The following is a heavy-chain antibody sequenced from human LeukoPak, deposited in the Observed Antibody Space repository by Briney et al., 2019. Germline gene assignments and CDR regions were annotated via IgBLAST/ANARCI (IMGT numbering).Heavy chain of an antibody. CDR2: VYHNGDT. V-gene: IGHV4-59*02. J-gene: IGHJ4*02. D-gene: IGHD6-19*01. CDR1: GGSVSEYY. Sequence: SETLSLTCSVSGGSVSEYYWSWIRQPPGKRLEWIGYVYHNGDTNYNPSLRSRVTISLDMSRNQYSLWLSSVTAADTAVYYCAKDESSGWYGPFKYWGQGTLVTVSS. CDR3: AKDESSGWYGPFKY.